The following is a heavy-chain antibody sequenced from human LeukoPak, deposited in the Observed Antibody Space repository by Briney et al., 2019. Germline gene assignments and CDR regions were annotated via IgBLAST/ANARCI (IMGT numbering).Heavy chain of an antibody. Sequence: ASVKVSCKASGFGLTDYGISWVRQAPGQGLEWVGWTSGDNTRANNAQKFQDRVFFTTDTSTSTAYMDPKSLSSDDSAVYYCARAFDQVWGRARRLDYWGQGTLVAVSS. CDR2: TSGDNTRA. J-gene: IGHJ4*02. CDR1: GFGLTDYG. V-gene: IGHV1-18*01. D-gene: IGHD3-16*01. CDR3: ARAFDQVWGRARRLDY.